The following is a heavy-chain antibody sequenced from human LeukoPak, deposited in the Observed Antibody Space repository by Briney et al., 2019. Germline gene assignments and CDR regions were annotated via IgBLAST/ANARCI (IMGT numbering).Heavy chain of an antibody. CDR2: INHSGST. CDR3: ARVNDYGYSQRSRFDY. CDR1: GGSFSGYY. V-gene: IGHV4-34*01. Sequence: SGTLSLTCAVYGGSFSGYYWSWIRQPPGKGLEWIGEINHSGSTNYNPSLKSRVTISVDTSKNQFSLKLSSVTAADTAVYYCARVNDYGYSQRSRFDYWGQGTLVTVSS. J-gene: IGHJ4*02. D-gene: IGHD4/OR15-4a*01.